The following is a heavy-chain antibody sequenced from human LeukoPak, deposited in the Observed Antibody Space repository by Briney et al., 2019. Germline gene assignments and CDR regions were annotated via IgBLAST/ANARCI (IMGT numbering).Heavy chain of an antibody. V-gene: IGHV1-69*13. CDR1: GGTFSSYA. CDR2: IIPIFGTA. J-gene: IGHJ4*02. Sequence: SVKVSCKASGGTFSSYAISWVRQAPGQGLEWMGGIIPIFGTANYAQKFKGRVTITADESTSTAYMELRSLRSEDTAVYYCASSYHPVTTTAQFDYWGQGTLVTVSS. CDR3: ASSYHPVTTTAQFDY. D-gene: IGHD4-17*01.